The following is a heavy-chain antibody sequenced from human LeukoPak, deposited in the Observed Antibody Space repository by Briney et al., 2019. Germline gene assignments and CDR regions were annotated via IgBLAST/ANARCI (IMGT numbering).Heavy chain of an antibody. D-gene: IGHD2-21*02. Sequence: ASVKVSCKASGYTFTSYGISWVRQAPGQGLEWMGWISAYNGNTNYAQKLQGRVTMTTDTSTSTAYMELRSLRSDDTAVYYCARAYCGGDCYSLVWSSPNWFDPWGQGTLVTVSS. CDR2: ISAYNGNT. V-gene: IGHV1-18*01. J-gene: IGHJ5*02. CDR1: GYTFTSYG. CDR3: ARAYCGGDCYSLVWSSPNWFDP.